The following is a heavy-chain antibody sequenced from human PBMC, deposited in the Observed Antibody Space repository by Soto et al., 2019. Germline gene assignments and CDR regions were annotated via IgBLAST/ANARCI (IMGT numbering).Heavy chain of an antibody. CDR2: IIPILGIA. D-gene: IGHD1-20*01. Sequence: GASVKVSCKASGGTFSSYTISWVRQAPGQGLEWMGRIIPILGIANYAQKFQGRVTITADKSTSTAYMELSSLRSEDTAVYYCARDLNWSDVSNWFDPWGQGTLVTGSS. V-gene: IGHV1-69*04. CDR3: ARDLNWSDVSNWFDP. J-gene: IGHJ5*02. CDR1: GGTFSSYT.